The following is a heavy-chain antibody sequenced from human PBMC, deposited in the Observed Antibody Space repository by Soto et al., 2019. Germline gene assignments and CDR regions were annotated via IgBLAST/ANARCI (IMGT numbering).Heavy chain of an antibody. CDR2: INAGNGNT. CDR1: GYTFTSYA. J-gene: IGHJ6*02. Sequence: QVQLVQSGAEEKKPGASVKVSCKASGYTFTSYAMHWVRQAPGQRLEWMGWINAGNGNTKYSQKFQGRVTITRDTSASTAYMELSSLRSEDTAVYYWARGYDFWGGMDVWGQGPTVTVSS. V-gene: IGHV1-3*05. D-gene: IGHD3-3*01. CDR3: ARGYDFWGGMDV.